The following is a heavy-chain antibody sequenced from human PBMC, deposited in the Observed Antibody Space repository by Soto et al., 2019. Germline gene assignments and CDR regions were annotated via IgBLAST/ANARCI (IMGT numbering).Heavy chain of an antibody. CDR1: GFTFSSYS. J-gene: IGHJ4*02. CDR3: APDLRGGYSSGWYDY. CDR2: ISSSSSYI. D-gene: IGHD6-19*01. V-gene: IGHV3-21*01. Sequence: GGSLRLSCAASGFTFSSYSMNWVRQAPGKGLEWVSSISSSSSYIYYADSVKGRFTISRDNAKNSLYLQMNSLRAEDTAVYYCAPDLRGGYSSGWYDYWGQGTLVTVSS.